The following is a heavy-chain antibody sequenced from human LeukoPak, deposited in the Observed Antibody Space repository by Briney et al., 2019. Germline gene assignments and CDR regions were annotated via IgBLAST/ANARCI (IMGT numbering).Heavy chain of an antibody. J-gene: IGHJ5*02. V-gene: IGHV5-51*01. Sequence: PGESLKISCKGSGYSFTSYWIGWVRQMPGKGLEWMGITYPGDSDTRYSPSFQGQVTISADKSISTAYLQWSSLKASDTAMYYCARLGGYCSGGSCYPYRDNWFDPWGQGTLVTVPP. D-gene: IGHD2-15*01. CDR1: GYSFTSYW. CDR2: TYPGDSDT. CDR3: ARLGGYCSGGSCYPYRDNWFDP.